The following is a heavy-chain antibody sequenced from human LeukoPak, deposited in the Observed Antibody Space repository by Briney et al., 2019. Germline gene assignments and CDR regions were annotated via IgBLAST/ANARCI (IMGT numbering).Heavy chain of an antibody. CDR3: ARARKLTYYYDSSDHHYFDY. V-gene: IGHV4-31*03. J-gene: IGHJ4*02. CDR2: IYYSGST. Sequence: PSETLSLTCTVSGGSISSGTYYWSWIRQHPGKGLEWIGYIYYSGSTYYNPSLKSRVTISVDTSKNQFSLKLSSVTAAGTAVYYCARARKLTYYYDSSDHHYFDYWGQGTLVTVSS. D-gene: IGHD3-22*01. CDR1: GGSISSGTYY.